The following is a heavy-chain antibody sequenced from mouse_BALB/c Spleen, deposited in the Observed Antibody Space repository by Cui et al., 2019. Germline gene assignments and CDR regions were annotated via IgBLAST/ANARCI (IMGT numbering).Heavy chain of an antibody. Sequence: QVQLQHPGADFVTPRASVTLSCKASGYTFTSYWMHWVKQRPGRGLEWIGRIDPNSGGTKYNEKFKSKATLTVDKPSSTAYMQLSSLTSEDSAVYYCARYDYYGSSYFDYWGQGTTLTVSS. D-gene: IGHD1-1*01. CDR3: ARYDYYGSSYFDY. V-gene: IGHV1-72*01. CDR2: IDPNSGGT. J-gene: IGHJ2*01. CDR1: GYTFTSYW.